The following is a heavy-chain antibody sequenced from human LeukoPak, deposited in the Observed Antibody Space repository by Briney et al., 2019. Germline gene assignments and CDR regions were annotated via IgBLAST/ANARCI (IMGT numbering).Heavy chain of an antibody. CDR1: GFTFSNCG. CDR2: IWYDGSYK. V-gene: IGHV3-33*06. J-gene: IGHJ4*02. CDR3: AKDQALVGATLFDY. Sequence: GGSLRLSCAASGFTFSNCGMHWVRQAPGKGLEWVAVIWYDGSYKYYADSVKGRFTISRDNSKNTLYLQMNSLRAEDTAVYYCAKDQALVGATLFDYWGQGTLVTVSS. D-gene: IGHD1-26*01.